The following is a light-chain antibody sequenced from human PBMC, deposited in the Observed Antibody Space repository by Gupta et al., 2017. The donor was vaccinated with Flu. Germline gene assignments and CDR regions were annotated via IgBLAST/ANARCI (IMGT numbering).Light chain of an antibody. Sequence: TLSLSPGEGRAIYSRGGQSISSSCLAWYQQKPGQAPRLLIYGASSRDTGVPARFSGSGYGTDFTLTISSRQPEDFAVYYCQQYDSYSLYTFGQGTKLEIK. CDR2: GAS. CDR1: QSISSSC. V-gene: IGKV3-20*01. CDR3: QQYDSYSLYT. J-gene: IGKJ2*01.